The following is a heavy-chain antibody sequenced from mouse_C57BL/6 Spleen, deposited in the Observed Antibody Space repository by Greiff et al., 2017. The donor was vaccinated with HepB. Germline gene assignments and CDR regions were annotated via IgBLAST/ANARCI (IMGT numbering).Heavy chain of an antibody. D-gene: IGHD2-2*01. V-gene: IGHV14-2*01. CDR3: ARYGYDEYYFDY. CDR1: GFNIKDYY. CDR2: IDPEDGET. Sequence: EVQLQQSGAELVKPGASVKLSCTASGFNIKDYYMHWVKQRTEQGLEWIGRIDPEDGETKYAPKFQGKATITADTSSNTAYLQLSSLTSEDTAVYYCARYGYDEYYFDYWGQGTTLTVSS. J-gene: IGHJ2*01.